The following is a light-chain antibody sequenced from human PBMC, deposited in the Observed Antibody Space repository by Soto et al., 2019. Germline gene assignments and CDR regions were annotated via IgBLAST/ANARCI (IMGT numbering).Light chain of an antibody. J-gene: IGKJ5*01. CDR2: DAS. V-gene: IGKV3-11*01. CDR1: QRVGSF. Sequence: EIVLTQSPATLSLSPGERATLSCRASQRVGSFLAWYQQRPGQPPRLLIYDASNRATGVPARFSGSGSGTDFTLTISSLEPEDFAIYYCRQRSNWPPITFGQGTRLEIK. CDR3: RQRSNWPPIT.